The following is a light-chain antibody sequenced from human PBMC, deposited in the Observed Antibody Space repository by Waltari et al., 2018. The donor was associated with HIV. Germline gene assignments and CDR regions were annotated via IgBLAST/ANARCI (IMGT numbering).Light chain of an antibody. V-gene: IGLV2-14*01. CDR2: EVS. CDR3: SSYTTRSTWV. Sequence: QSALTQPASVSGSPGQSITISCTGTSSDVGGYDYVSWYQQYPGKAPKLMIYEVSNRPSGVSKCCSGSKSYNAASLTISGLQAEDEADYYCSSYTTRSTWVFGGGSKLTVL. CDR1: SSDVGGYDY. J-gene: IGLJ3*02.